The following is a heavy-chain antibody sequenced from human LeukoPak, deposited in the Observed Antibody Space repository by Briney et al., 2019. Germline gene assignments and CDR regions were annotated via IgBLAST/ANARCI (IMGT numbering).Heavy chain of an antibody. CDR2: ISWNSGSI. CDR3: AKDIGGPFDYYYGMDV. CDR1: GFTFDDYA. V-gene: IGHV3-9*01. D-gene: IGHD6-25*01. Sequence: PGRSLRLSCAASGFTFDDYAMHWVRQAPGGGLEWVSGISWNSGSIGYADSVKGRFTISRDNAKNSLYLQMNSLRAEDTALYYCAKDIGGPFDYYYGMDVWGQGTTVTVSS. J-gene: IGHJ6*02.